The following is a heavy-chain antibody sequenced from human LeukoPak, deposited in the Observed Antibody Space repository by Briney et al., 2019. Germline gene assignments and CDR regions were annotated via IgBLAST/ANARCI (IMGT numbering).Heavy chain of an antibody. V-gene: IGHV1-2*02. CDR2: INPNSGGT. D-gene: IGHD1-1*01. CDR3: ARELVQLELNWFDP. J-gene: IGHJ5*02. CDR1: GYTYTSYY. Sequence: PGASVNLSCTASGYTYTSYYMHWVRPPQAQGIEWMGWINPNSGGTNYAQKFQGRVTMTRDTSISTAYMELSRSRSDDTAVYYFARELVQLELNWFDPWGQGTLVTVSS.